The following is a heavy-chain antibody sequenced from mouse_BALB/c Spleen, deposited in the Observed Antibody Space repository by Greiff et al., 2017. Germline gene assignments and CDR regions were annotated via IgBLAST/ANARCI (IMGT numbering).Heavy chain of an antibody. CDR2: INPYYGST. J-gene: IGHJ3*01. D-gene: IGHD1-2*01. CDR1: GYSFTDYI. CDR3: ASEALLRGFAY. Sequence: VQLKQTGPELVKPGASVKISCKASGYSFTDYIMLWVKQSHGKSLEWIGNINPYYGSTSYNLKFKGKATLTVDKSSSTAYMQLNSLTSEDSAVYYCASEALLRGFAYWGQGTLVTVSA. V-gene: IGHV1-39*01.